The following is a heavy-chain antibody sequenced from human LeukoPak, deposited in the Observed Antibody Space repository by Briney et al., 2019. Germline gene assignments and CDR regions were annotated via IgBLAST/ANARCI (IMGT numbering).Heavy chain of an antibody. CDR2: VSYGGSNK. J-gene: IGHJ4*02. D-gene: IGHD3-22*01. Sequence: GGSLRLSCAASGFTFESYTIHWVRQAPGKGLEWVALVSYGGSNKYYIDSVKGRFTISRDNSKNTLYLQMNSLRAEDTAVYYCARDQGYYYDSSGYIYWGQGTLVTVSS. CDR1: GFTFESYT. CDR3: ARDQGYYYDSSGYIY. V-gene: IGHV3-30-3*01.